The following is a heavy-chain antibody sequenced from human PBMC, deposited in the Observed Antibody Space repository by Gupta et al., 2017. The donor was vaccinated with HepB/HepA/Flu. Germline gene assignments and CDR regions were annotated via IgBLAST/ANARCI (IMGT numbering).Heavy chain of an antibody. CDR1: GGSSSSGGYS. D-gene: IGHD3-10*01. V-gene: IGHV4-30-2*01. J-gene: IGHJ5*01. CDR3: ARENSGFFDS. CDR2: THRGVNH. Sequence: QLQLQESASGLVKPSQILSLNCTVSGGSSSSGGYSCSWFWQPPGTVLEWIGYTHRGVNHYYNPSLKSRVTISMDTSENQFSLRLSSVTAADTAVYYGARENSGFFDSWGQGIRVTVSS.